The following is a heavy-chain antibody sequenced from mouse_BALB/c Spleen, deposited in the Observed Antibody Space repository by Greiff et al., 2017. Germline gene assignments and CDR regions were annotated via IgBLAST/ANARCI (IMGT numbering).Heavy chain of an antibody. Sequence: EVQLQQSGPELVKPGASVKMSCKASGYTFTSYVMHWVKQKPGQGLEWIGYINPYNYGTKYNEKFKGKATLTSDKSSSTADMELSSLTSEDSAVFYCARDGGATVGARPFADWDQGALVTVAA. CDR2: INPYNYGT. CDR3: ARDGGATVGARPFAD. D-gene: IGHD1-1*01. J-gene: IGHJ3*01. CDR1: GYTFTSYV. V-gene: IGHV1-14*01.